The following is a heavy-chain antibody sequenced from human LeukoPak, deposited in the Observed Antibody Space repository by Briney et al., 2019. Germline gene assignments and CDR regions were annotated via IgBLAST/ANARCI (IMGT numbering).Heavy chain of an antibody. CDR3: AKYIGMNYYYGMDV. CDR2: IRGTGGST. V-gene: IGHV3-23*01. Sequence: GGSLRLSCAASGFTFSSYSMNWVRQAPGQGLEWVSGIRGTGGSTYHADSVKGRFTISRDNSKNTLYLQMNSLRAEDTAVYYCAKYIGMNYYYGMDVWGQGTTVTVSS. CDR1: GFTFSSYS. J-gene: IGHJ6*02.